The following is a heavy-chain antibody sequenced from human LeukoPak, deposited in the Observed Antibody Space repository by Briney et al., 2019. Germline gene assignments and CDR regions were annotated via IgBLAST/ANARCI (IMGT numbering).Heavy chain of an antibody. D-gene: IGHD1-26*01. CDR1: GXTFDDYA. V-gene: IGHV3-43*02. CDR2: ISGDSGST. Sequence: PGGSLRLSCAASGXTFDDYAMHWVRQAPGKGREWVSLISGDSGSTFYADSVKGRFTISRDNSRNSLYLQMNSLRSEDTALYYCAKAGSGIVTGDSWGQGTLVTVSS. CDR3: AKAGSGIVTGDS. J-gene: IGHJ4*02.